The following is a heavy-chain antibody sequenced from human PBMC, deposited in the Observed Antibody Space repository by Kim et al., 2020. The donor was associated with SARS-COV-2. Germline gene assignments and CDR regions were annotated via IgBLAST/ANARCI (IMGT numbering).Heavy chain of an antibody. CDR2: ISGSGGST. J-gene: IGHJ4*02. CDR3: AKGHRTRYCSSTSCQGIFDY. V-gene: IGHV3-23*01. Sequence: GGSLRLSCAASGFTFSSYAMSWVRQAPGKGLEWVSAISGSGGSTYYADSVKGRFTISRDNSKNTLYLQMNSLRAEDTAVYYCAKGHRTRYCSSTSCQGIFDYWGQGTLVTVSS. CDR1: GFTFSSYA. D-gene: IGHD2-2*01.